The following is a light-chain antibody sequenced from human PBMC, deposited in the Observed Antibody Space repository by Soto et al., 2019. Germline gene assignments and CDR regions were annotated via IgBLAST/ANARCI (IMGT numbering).Light chain of an antibody. CDR1: QRISSW. J-gene: IGKJ1*01. Sequence: DIQMTQSPSTLSASVGDRVTITCRASQRISSWLAWYQQKPGNAPKLLIYKASSLESGVPSRFSGSGSGTEFTLTISSLQPDDVATYYCEQYNSYPWTFGQGTKVEIK. CDR3: EQYNSYPWT. V-gene: IGKV1-5*03. CDR2: KAS.